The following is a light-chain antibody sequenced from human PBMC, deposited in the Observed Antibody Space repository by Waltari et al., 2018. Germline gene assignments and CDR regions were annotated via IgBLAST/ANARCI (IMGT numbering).Light chain of an antibody. CDR3: QQYEAFPVT. CDR2: KAS. J-gene: IGKJ1*01. CDR1: QSVNRW. V-gene: IGKV1-5*03. Sequence: DIQMTQSPSTLSASVGDRVTITCRASQSVNRWFAWYQQKPGKAPKLLISKASALQNGVAPRFSGGGSGTEFTRTISNLQPDDSSTYYCQQYEAFPVTFGHGTKVEIK.